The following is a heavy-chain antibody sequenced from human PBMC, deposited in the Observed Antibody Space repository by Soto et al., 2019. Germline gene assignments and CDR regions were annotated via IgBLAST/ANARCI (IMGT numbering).Heavy chain of an antibody. CDR1: GFTFSSYA. CDR2: ISYDGSNK. V-gene: IGHV3-30-3*01. D-gene: IGHD3-22*01. Sequence: QVQLVESGGGVVQPGRSLRLSCAASGFTFSSYAMHWVRQAPGKGLEWVAVISYDGSNKYYADSVKGRFTISRDNSKNRLYLQMNSLKAEDTAVYYCARSYDSSGYYYYGMDVGGQGTTVTVSS. CDR3: ARSYDSSGYYYYGMDV. J-gene: IGHJ6*02.